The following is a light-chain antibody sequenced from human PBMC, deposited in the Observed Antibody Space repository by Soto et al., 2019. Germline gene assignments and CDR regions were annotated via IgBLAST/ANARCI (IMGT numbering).Light chain of an antibody. J-gene: IGLJ1*01. Sequence: QSVLTQPASVSGSPGQSITISCTGTSSDVGSYNLVSWYRQHPGKAPKLMIYEGSKRPSGVSNRFSGSKSGNTASLTISGLQAEDEADYYCCSYAGSSTLGVFGTGTKLTVL. CDR1: SSDVGSYNL. CDR3: CSYAGSSTLGV. CDR2: EGS. V-gene: IGLV2-23*01.